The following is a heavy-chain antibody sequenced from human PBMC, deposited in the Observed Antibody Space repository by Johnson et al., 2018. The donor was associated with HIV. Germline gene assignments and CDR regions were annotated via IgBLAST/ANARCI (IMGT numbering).Heavy chain of an antibody. J-gene: IGHJ3*02. V-gene: IGHV3-15*01. CDR1: GFTFSNAW. CDR3: ARVASGAFDI. D-gene: IGHD3-3*01. Sequence: EVQLVESGGGLVQPGGSLRLSCAASGFTFSNAWMSWVRQAPGKGLEWVGRIKTKTDGGTTDYAAPVKGRFTISRDDSRNSLYLQMNSLRAEDTAVYYCARVASGAFDIWGQGTMVTVSS. CDR2: IKTKTDGGTT.